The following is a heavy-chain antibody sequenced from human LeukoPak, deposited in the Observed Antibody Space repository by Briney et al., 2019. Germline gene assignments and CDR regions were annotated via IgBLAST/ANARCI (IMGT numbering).Heavy chain of an antibody. CDR2: INPNNGGT. V-gene: IGHV1-2*02. D-gene: IGHD6-19*01. CDR1: GYTFSGYY. J-gene: IGHJ4*02. Sequence: ASVKVSCTASGYTFSGYYMHWVRQAPGQGLEWMGWINPNNGGTNSAQKFQGRVTMTRDTSISTAYMELSRLRSDDTAVYYCVRAQQWLVPDYWGQGTLVTVSS. CDR3: VRAQQWLVPDY.